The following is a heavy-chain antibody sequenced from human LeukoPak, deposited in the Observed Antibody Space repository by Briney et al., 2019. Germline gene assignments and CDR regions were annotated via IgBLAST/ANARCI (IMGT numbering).Heavy chain of an antibody. Sequence: SETLSLTCAVYGGSFSGYYWSWIRQPPGKGLEWIGYIYYSGSTNYNPSLKSRVTISVDMSKNQFSLKLSSVTAADTAVYYCARRDPNYDLAWFDPWGQGTLVTVSS. J-gene: IGHJ5*02. CDR2: IYYSGST. V-gene: IGHV4-59*08. CDR3: ARRDPNYDLAWFDP. CDR1: GGSFSGYY. D-gene: IGHD3-3*01.